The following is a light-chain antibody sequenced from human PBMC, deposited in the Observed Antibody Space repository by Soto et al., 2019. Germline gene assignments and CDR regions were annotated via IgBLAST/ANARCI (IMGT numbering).Light chain of an antibody. CDR3: SSYAGSNNLV. CDR1: SSDVGGYNY. CDR2: EVS. J-gene: IGLJ2*01. V-gene: IGLV2-8*01. Sequence: QSALTQPPSASGSPGQSVTISFTGTSSDVGGYNYVSWYQQHPGKAPKLMISEVSKRPSGVPDRFSGSKSGNTASLTVSGLQAEDDADYYCSSYAGSNNLVFGGGTKLTVL.